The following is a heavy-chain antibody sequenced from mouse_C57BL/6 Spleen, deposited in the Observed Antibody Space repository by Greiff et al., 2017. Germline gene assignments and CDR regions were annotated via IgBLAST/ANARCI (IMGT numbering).Heavy chain of an antibody. V-gene: IGHV7-3*01. CDR2: IRNKANGYTT. J-gene: IGHJ3*01. CDR3: ARYMDYGSSSFAY. CDR1: GFTFTDYY. D-gene: IGHD1-1*01. Sequence: DVMLVESGGGLVQPGGSLSLSCAASGFTFTDYYMSWVRQPPGMALEWLGFIRNKANGYTTEYSASVKGRFTISRDNSQSILYLQMNALRAEDSATYYCARYMDYGSSSFAYWGQGTLVTVSA.